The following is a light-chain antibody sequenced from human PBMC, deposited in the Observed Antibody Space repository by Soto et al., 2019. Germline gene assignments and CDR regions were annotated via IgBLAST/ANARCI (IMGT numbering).Light chain of an antibody. CDR1: QSVSNSY. J-gene: IGKJ1*01. Sequence: EIVLTQSPGTLSLSPGERATLSCRASQSVSNSYLAWYQQKPGQAPRLLIYGASSRATGIPDRFSGSGSGTDLTLTISRLEPEDFAVYYCQQYGKTFGQGTKVDIK. V-gene: IGKV3-20*01. CDR3: QQYGKT. CDR2: GAS.